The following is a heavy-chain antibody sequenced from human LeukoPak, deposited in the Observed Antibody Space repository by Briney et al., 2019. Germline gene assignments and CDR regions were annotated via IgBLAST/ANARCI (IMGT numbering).Heavy chain of an antibody. CDR2: INRDGTEK. CDR3: VRGDWYFEA. V-gene: IGHV3-7*04. CDR1: GFNFSDSR. D-gene: IGHD2-21*01. Sequence: GGSLRLSCATSGFNFSDSRMTWVRQAPGKGLQWVANINRDGTEKHFLDSVEGRFIISRDNAKKSLYLQMSSLRPQDTAVYFCVRGDWYFEAWGQGTLVTVS. J-gene: IGHJ4*02.